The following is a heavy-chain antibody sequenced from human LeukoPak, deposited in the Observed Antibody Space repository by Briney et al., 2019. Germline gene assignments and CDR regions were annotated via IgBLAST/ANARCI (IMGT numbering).Heavy chain of an antibody. CDR1: EYTFTDYN. V-gene: IGHV1-2*02. J-gene: IGHJ4*02. Sequence: VASVKVSCEASEYTFTDYNMHWVRQAPGQGLEWMGWINPNSGDTNYAQKFQGRVTMTRDPSISTAYMELSRLRSDDTAVYYCARDAWLVGTTNLYYFESWGQGALVTVSS. CDR3: ARDAWLVGTTNLYYFES. CDR2: INPNSGDT. D-gene: IGHD1-26*01.